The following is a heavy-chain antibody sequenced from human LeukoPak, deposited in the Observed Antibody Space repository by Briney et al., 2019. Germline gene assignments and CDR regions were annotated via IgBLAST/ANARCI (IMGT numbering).Heavy chain of an antibody. V-gene: IGHV3-9*01. Sequence: GGSLRLSCGASGFTFDDYAMHWVPQAPGKGLEWVSGISWNSGSIGYADSVKGRFTISRDNAKNSLYLQMNSLRAEDTALYYCAKDIGAVAGVFDYWGQGTLVTVSS. CDR3: AKDIGAVAGVFDY. J-gene: IGHJ4*02. CDR1: GFTFDDYA. CDR2: ISWNSGSI. D-gene: IGHD6-19*01.